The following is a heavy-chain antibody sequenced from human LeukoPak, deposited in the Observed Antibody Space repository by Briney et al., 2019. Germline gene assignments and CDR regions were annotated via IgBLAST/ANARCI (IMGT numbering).Heavy chain of an antibody. CDR2: ISWNSGSI. D-gene: IGHD3-16*01. V-gene: IGHV3-9*01. CDR3: AKDFGFGTYYFDY. Sequence: LRLSCAASGFTFDDYAMHWVRQAPGKGLEWVSGISWNSGSIGYADSVKGRFTISRDNAKNSLYLQMNSLRAEDTALYYCAKDFGFGTYYFDYWGQGTLVTVSP. CDR1: GFTFDDYA. J-gene: IGHJ4*02.